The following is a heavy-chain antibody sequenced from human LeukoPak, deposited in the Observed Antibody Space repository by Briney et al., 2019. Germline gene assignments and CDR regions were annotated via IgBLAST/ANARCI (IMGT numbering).Heavy chain of an antibody. CDR3: ARVPTFRGWKDAFDI. V-gene: IGHV1-8*03. J-gene: IGHJ3*02. CDR1: GYTFTSYD. CDR2: MNPNSGNT. Sequence: ASVRVSCKASGYTFTSYDINWVRQATGQGLEWMGWMNPNSGNTGYAQKFQGRVTITRNTSISTAYTELSSLRSEDTAVYYCARVPTFRGWKDAFDIWGQGTMVTVSS. D-gene: IGHD3-10*01.